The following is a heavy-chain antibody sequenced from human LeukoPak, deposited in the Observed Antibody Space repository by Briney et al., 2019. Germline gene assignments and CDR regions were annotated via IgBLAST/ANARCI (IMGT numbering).Heavy chain of an antibody. CDR1: GFNFSGSS. CDR3: TRWEIDPFDI. V-gene: IGHV3-73*01. Sequence: PGGSLRLSCAASGFNFSGSSMHWVRQASGKGLEWVGRIRSKTYDYATAYAASVRGRFTISRDDSKNTAYLQMNSLKTEDTAVYYCTRWEIDPFDIWGQGTMVTVSS. J-gene: IGHJ3*02. D-gene: IGHD1-26*01. CDR2: IRSKTYDYAT.